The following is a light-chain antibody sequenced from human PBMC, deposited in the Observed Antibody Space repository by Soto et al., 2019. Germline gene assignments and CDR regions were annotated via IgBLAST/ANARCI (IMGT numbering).Light chain of an antibody. V-gene: IGKV3-11*01. Sequence: EIVLTQSPATLSLSPGERATLSCRASQSVSGYLAWYQQKPGQAPRLLMYDASNRATGIPARFSGSASGTDCTLTISSLEPEDFAVYYCQQRSNWPSTFGGGTKVEIK. CDR3: QQRSNWPST. CDR2: DAS. CDR1: QSVSGY. J-gene: IGKJ4*01.